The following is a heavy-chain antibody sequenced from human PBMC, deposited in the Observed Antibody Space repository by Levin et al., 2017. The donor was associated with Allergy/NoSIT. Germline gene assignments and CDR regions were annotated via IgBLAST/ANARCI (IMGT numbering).Heavy chain of an antibody. CDR1: CGSLCGGGYH. CDR3: AREDGSTFDF. CDR2: IYYSGST. V-gene: IGHV4-31*03. D-gene: IGHD2-2*03. Sequence: SQTLSLPCTVSCGSLCGGGYHWPWLRQHPEKGLEWIGYIYYSGSTFYNPSLKSRLMISVDTSKNQFSLNVSSVTAADTAVYYCAREDGSTFDFWGQGALVTVAS. J-gene: IGHJ4*02.